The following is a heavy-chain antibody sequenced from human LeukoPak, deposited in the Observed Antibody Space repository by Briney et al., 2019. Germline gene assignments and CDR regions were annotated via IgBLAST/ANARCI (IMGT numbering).Heavy chain of an antibody. V-gene: IGHV3-23*01. J-gene: IGHJ4*02. CDR3: AYYFDSNGYYNDGY. Sequence: PGGSLRPSCAASGFTFTRYAMSWVRRAPGKGLQWVSAISGSGGSTYYADSVKGRFTISRDNSKNTLYLQMNSLRAEDMAVYFCAYYFDSNGYYNDGYGGQGTLVTVSS. CDR1: GFTFTRYA. CDR2: ISGSGGST. D-gene: IGHD3-22*01.